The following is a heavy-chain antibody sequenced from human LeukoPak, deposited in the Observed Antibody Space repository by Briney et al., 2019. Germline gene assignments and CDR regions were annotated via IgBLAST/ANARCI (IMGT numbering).Heavy chain of an antibody. CDR3: AKLSSSPDP. CDR1: GFTVSSNY. Sequence: PGGSLRLSCAASGFTVSSNYMSWVRQAPGKGLEWVSAISGSSGSTYYADSVKGRFTISRDNSKNTLYLQMNSLRAEDTAVYYCAKLSSSPDPWGQGTLVTVSS. J-gene: IGHJ5*02. CDR2: ISGSSGST. V-gene: IGHV3-23*01. D-gene: IGHD3-16*02.